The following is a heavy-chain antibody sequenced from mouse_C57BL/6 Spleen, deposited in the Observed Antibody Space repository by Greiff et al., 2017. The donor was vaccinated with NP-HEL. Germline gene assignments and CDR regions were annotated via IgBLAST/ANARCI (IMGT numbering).Heavy chain of an antibody. CDR2: IYPGDGDT. CDR1: GYAFSSYW. V-gene: IGHV1-80*01. Sequence: QVQLKESGAELVKPGASVKISCKASGYAFSSYWMNWVKQRPGKGLEWIGQIYPGDGDTNYNGKFKGKATLTADKSSSTAYMQLSSLTSEDSAVYFCASEGFSLFDYWGQGTTLTVSS. J-gene: IGHJ2*01. CDR3: ASEGFSLFDY.